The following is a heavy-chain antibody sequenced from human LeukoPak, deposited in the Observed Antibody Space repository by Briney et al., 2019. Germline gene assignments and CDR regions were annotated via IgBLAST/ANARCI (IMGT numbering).Heavy chain of an antibody. CDR3: AKDDAWLRFGE. CDR2: ISRSGDST. CDR1: GFTFSNYW. V-gene: IGHV3-23*01. D-gene: IGHD3-10*01. Sequence: GGSLRLSCAASGFTFSNYWMSWVRQAPGKGPEWVSAISRSGDSTYYADSVKGRFTISRDNSKNTLYLEVISLTAEDTAVYYCAKDDAWLRFGEWSQGTLVTVSS. J-gene: IGHJ4*02.